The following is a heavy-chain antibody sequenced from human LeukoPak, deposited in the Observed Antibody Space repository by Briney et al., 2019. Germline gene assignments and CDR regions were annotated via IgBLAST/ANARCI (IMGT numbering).Heavy chain of an antibody. J-gene: IGHJ4*02. V-gene: IGHV3-23*01. CDR2: IADGGETT. CDR1: GFTFNNYG. D-gene: IGHD3-22*01. CDR3: ARKAARTSGYDY. Sequence: GGSLRLSCAVSGFTFNNYGMSWVRQAPGMGLEWVSAIADGGETTYYADSLKGRFTISRDYSKNTLHLQMNSVRAEDTAVYYCARKAARTSGYDYWGQGILVTVSS.